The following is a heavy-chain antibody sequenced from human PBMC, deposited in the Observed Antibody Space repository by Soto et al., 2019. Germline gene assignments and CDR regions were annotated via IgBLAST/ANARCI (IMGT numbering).Heavy chain of an antibody. CDR2: ISGSSSYI. V-gene: IGHV3-21*01. J-gene: IGHJ6*03. Sequence: GGSLRLSCAASGFTFSSYSMNWVRQAPGKVLEWVSSISGSSSYIYYADSVGGRFTISRDNAKNSLYLEMNSLRAEDTAVYYCARDPSSSWYLDVWGKGTTVTVSS. D-gene: IGHD6-13*01. CDR1: GFTFSSYS. CDR3: ARDPSSSWYLDV.